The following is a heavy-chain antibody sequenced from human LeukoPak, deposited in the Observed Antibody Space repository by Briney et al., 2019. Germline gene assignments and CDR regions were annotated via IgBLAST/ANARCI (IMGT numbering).Heavy chain of an antibody. J-gene: IGHJ6*03. D-gene: IGHD2-2*01. CDR2: VYYSGAT. CDR3: ARTSITYAAAAGGGDYYYMDV. V-gene: IGHV4-59*01. CDR1: RGSISSWY. Sequence: SETLSLTCTVSRGSISSWYWSWVRQPPGKGLDWIASVYYSGATNYNPSLKSRVTISVDTSKNQVSLRLSSVTAADTAVYYCARTSITYAAAAGGGDYYYMDVWGEGTKVTVSS.